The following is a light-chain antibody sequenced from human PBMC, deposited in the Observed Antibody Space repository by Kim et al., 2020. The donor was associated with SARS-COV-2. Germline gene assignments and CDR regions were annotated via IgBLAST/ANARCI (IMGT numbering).Light chain of an antibody. J-gene: IGLJ1*01. CDR2: DVF. CDR3: SSHTTSSTYV. CDR1: VRDVAVYNY. Sequence: GQSITLTCTGTVRDVAVYNYVSWYQQHPGKVPKLMIYDVFKRPSGVSDRFSGSKSGYTASLTISGLQAEDEADYYCSSHTTSSTYVFGTGTKVTVL. V-gene: IGLV2-14*04.